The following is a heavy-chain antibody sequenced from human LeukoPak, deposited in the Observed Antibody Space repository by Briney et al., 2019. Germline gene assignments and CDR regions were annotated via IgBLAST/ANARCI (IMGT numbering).Heavy chain of an antibody. D-gene: IGHD2-2*01. CDR1: GFTFSNYL. J-gene: IGHJ4*02. CDR2: ISYDGSNK. Sequence: GGSLRLSCAASGFTFSNYLMHWVRQAPGKGLEWVAVISYDGSNKYYADSVKGRFTISRDNSKNTLYLQMNSLRAEDTAVYYCAKDLYDIVVVPAAISYWGQGTLVTVSS. CDR3: AKDLYDIVVVPAAISY. V-gene: IGHV3-30*18.